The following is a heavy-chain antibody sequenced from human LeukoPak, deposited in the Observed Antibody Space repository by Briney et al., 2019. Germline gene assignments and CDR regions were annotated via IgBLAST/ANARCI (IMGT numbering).Heavy chain of an antibody. V-gene: IGHV3-48*01. J-gene: IGHJ4*02. CDR2: ITSGSTTI. D-gene: IGHD2-15*01. Sequence: PGGSLRLSCAASGFSFSTYAMSWVRQAPGKGLEWVSYITSGSTTIYYADSVKGRFTISRDNAKNSLYLQMNSLRAEDTAVYYCARGSDVSDYWGQGTLSPSPQ. CDR3: ARGSDVSDY. CDR1: GFSFSTYA.